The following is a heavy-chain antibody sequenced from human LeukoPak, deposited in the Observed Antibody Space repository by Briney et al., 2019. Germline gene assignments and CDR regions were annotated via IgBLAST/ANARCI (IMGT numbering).Heavy chain of an antibody. CDR1: GFAFSSYG. V-gene: IGHV3-33*01. Sequence: GGSLRLSCAASGFAFSSYGMHWVRQAPGKGLEWVAVIWNDGTNKYYADSVKGRFTISRDNSKNTLYLQMNSLRAEDTAVYYCARDLYADYVWGSFDYWGQGTLVTVSS. D-gene: IGHD3-16*01. J-gene: IGHJ4*02. CDR3: ARDLYADYVWGSFDY. CDR2: IWNDGTNK.